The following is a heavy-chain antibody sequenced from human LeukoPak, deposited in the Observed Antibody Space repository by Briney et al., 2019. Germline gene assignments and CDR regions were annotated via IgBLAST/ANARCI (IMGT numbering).Heavy chain of an antibody. CDR3: ARDLDIVVVPASWLDP. CDR1: GFTFSSYN. Sequence: GGPLRLSCSASGFTFSSYNMICVRQAPGKALEGVSSISSSSTYLFNADSVTGRFTISRDNAKNSLYLQMSSLRAEDTAVYYCARDLDIVVVPASWLDPWGQGTLVTVSS. CDR2: ISSSSTYL. D-gene: IGHD2-2*03. V-gene: IGHV3-21*01. J-gene: IGHJ5*02.